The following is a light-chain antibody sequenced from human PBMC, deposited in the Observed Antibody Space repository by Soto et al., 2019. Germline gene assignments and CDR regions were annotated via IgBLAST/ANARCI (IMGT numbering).Light chain of an antibody. CDR1: QCVRIY. CDR2: ASS. Sequence: DIQMTQSTSSLSASVGDRVIITCRTSQCVRIYVNWYQQKPGTAPILLIYASSSVQSGVPARFSGSGSGTDFTLTSSSLEPEDVATYYCQQRYSTHTFGQGKKVEIK. V-gene: IGKV1-39*01. J-gene: IGKJ2*01. CDR3: QQRYSTHT.